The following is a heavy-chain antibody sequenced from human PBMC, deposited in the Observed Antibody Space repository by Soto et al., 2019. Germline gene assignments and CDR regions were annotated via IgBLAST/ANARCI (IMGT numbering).Heavy chain of an antibody. V-gene: IGHV4-59*08. CDR3: ARQRYAYYYYYMDV. CDR2: IYYSGST. J-gene: IGHJ6*03. CDR1: GGSISSYY. Sequence: PSETLSLTCTVSGGSISSYYWSWIRQPPGKGLEWIGYIYYSGSTNYNPSLKSRVTISVDTSKNQFSLKLSSVTAADTAVYYCARQRYAYYYYYMDVWGKGTTVTVSS. D-gene: IGHD3-16*01.